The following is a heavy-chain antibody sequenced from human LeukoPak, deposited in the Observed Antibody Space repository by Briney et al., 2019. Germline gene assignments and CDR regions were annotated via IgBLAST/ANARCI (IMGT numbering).Heavy chain of an antibody. D-gene: IGHD1-26*01. CDR3: AKHQHYSGSYPPDAFDI. V-gene: IGHV3-11*01. CDR2: ISSSGGSI. Sequence: PGGSLRLSCAASGFTFSDYYMSWVRQAPGKGLEWVSYISSSGGSIYYADSVKGRFTISRDNAKNSLYLQMNSLRAEDTAVYYCAKHQHYSGSYPPDAFDIWGQGTMVTVSS. J-gene: IGHJ3*02. CDR1: GFTFSDYY.